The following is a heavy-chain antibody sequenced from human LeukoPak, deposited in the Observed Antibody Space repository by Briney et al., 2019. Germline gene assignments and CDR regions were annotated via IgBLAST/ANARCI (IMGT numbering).Heavy chain of an antibody. CDR2: ISGSGGST. D-gene: IGHD6-13*01. CDR3: AKVGAAAGTVEDH. V-gene: IGHV3-23*01. CDR1: GFTFSSYA. J-gene: IGHJ4*02. Sequence: GGSLRLSCAASGFTFSSYAMSWVRQAPGKGLEWVSAISGSGGSTYYADSVKGRFTISRDNSKNTLYLQMNGLRTEDTAVYYCAKVGAAAGTVEDHWGQGTLITVSS.